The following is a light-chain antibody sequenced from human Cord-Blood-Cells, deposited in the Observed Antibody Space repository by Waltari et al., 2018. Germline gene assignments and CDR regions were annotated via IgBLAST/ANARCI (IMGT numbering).Light chain of an antibody. Sequence: QSALTQPAPVSGSPGQSITISCTVTSSDVGGHNYVSCYQQHPGNAPKLMIYDVSNRPSGVSNRFSGSKSGNTASLTISGLQAEDEADYYCSSYTSSSTLEVFGGGTKLTVL. CDR3: SSYTSSSTLEV. V-gene: IGLV2-14*01. J-gene: IGLJ3*02. CDR1: SSDVGGHNY. CDR2: DVS.